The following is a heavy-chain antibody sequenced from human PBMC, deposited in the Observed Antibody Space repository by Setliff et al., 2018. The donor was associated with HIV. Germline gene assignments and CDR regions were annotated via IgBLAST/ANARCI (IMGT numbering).Heavy chain of an antibody. CDR2: IHHSGIT. J-gene: IGHJ6*03. Sequence: SETLSLTCAIYGGSFSDYYWTWIRQPPGKGLQWIGEIHHSGITEYNPSLKSRATISLDTSKNQFSLKLSSVTAADTAVYYCARATVLTGDRYYYYYYYMDVWGKGTTVTVSS. D-gene: IGHD7-27*01. CDR1: GGSFSDYY. V-gene: IGHV4-34*01. CDR3: ARATVLTGDRYYYYYYYMDV.